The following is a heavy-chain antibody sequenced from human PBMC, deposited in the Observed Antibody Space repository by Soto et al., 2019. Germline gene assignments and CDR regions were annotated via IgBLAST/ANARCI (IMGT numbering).Heavy chain of an antibody. CDR2: ISGSGGST. CDR3: AKENVYSSSWFDFGY. CDR1: GFTFSSYA. V-gene: IGHV3-23*01. D-gene: IGHD6-13*01. Sequence: EVQLLESGGGLVQPGGSLRLSCAASGFTFSSYAMSWVRQAPGKGLEWVSAISGSGGSTYYADSVKGRFTMSRDNSKNTLYLKMNSLRAEDTAVEYCAKENVYSSSWFDFGYWGQVTLVTLSS. J-gene: IGHJ4*02.